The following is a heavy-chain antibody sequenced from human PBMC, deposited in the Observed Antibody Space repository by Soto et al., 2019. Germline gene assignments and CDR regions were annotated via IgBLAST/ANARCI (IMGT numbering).Heavy chain of an antibody. CDR2: INPSGGST. J-gene: IGHJ5*02. CDR3: ARGSICRGGSCQGRSWFDP. CDR1: GYTFTSYY. Sequence: QVQLVQSGAEVKKPGASVKVSCKASGYTFTSYYMHWVRQAPGQGLEWMGIINPSGGSTSYAQKFQGRVTMTRDTSTSTVYMELSSLRSEDTAVYYCARGSICRGGSCQGRSWFDPWGQGTLVTVSS. V-gene: IGHV1-46*01. D-gene: IGHD2-15*01.